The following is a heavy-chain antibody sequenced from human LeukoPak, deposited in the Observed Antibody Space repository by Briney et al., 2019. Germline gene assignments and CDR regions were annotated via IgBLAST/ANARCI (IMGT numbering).Heavy chain of an antibody. CDR3: ARPIVLMVYASPPIAFDI. CDR2: IYHSGST. V-gene: IGHV4-38-2*01. D-gene: IGHD2-8*01. Sequence: SETLSLTCAVSGYSISSGYYWGWIRQPPGKGLEWIGRIYHSGSTYYNPSLKSRVTISVDTSKNLFSLKLSSVTAADTAVYYCARPIVLMVYASPPIAFDIWGQGTMVTVSS. J-gene: IGHJ3*02. CDR1: GYSISSGYY.